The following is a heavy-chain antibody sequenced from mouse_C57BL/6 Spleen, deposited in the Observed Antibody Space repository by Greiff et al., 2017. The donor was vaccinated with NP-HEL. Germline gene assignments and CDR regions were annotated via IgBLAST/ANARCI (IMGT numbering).Heavy chain of an antibody. CDR2: ISNGGGST. V-gene: IGHV5-12*01. D-gene: IGHD2-3*01. J-gene: IGHJ4*01. Sequence: EVKLVESGGGLVQPGGSLKLSCAASGFTFSDYYMYWVRQTPEKRLEWVAYISNGGGSTYYPDTVKGRFTISRDNAKNTLYLQMSRLKSEDTAMYYCARLRDGYYDAMDYWGQGTSVTVSS. CDR1: GFTFSDYY. CDR3: ARLRDGYYDAMDY.